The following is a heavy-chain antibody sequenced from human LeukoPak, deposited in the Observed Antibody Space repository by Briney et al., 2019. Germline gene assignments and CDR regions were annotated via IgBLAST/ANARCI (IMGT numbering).Heavy chain of an antibody. J-gene: IGHJ5*02. CDR1: GASVSSASY. CDR2: IYNGVNT. D-gene: IGHD1-26*01. V-gene: IGHV4-61*01. Sequence: RSSETLSLTCTVSGASVSSASYWSWIRQPPGKGVKWIAHIYNGVNTNYNPSLKSRVTISVDTSKNQFSLRLNSVTAADTAVYYCARSRAFNSGAFDPWGQGSLVTVSS. CDR3: ARSRAFNSGAFDP.